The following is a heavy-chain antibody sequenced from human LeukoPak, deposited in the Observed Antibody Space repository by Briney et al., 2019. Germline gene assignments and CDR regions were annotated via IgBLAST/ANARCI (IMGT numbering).Heavy chain of an antibody. V-gene: IGHV4-31*03. J-gene: IGHJ6*02. CDR3: ARVDIRSGGNYGMDV. CDR2: IYYSGST. CDR1: GGSISSGGYY. D-gene: IGHD2-15*01. Sequence: SKTLSLTCTVSGGSISSGGYYWSWVRQHPGKGLEWIGYIYYSGSTYYNPSLKSRVTISVDTSKNQFSLTLTSVTAADTAVFYCARVDIRSGGNYGMDVWGQGTTVTVSS.